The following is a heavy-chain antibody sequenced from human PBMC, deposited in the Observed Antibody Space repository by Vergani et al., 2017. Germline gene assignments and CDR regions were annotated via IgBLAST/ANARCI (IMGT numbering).Heavy chain of an antibody. Sequence: QVQLQESGPGLVKPSETLSLTCTVSGGSISNSYWSWIRQPPGKGLEWIGYIYYSGSTNYNPSLKSRVTISVDTSKSQFSLKLTSVTAADTAMYYCARALVHSNSWDANSWGHDAFDIWGQGTMVTVSS. CDR2: IYYSGST. CDR1: GGSISNSY. D-gene: IGHD6-13*01. CDR3: ARALVHSNSWDANSWGHDAFDI. V-gene: IGHV4-59*01. J-gene: IGHJ3*02.